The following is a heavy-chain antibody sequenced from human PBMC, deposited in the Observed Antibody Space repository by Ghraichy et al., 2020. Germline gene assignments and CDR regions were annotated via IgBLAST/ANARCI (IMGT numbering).Heavy chain of an antibody. D-gene: IGHD2-2*03. Sequence: ASVKVSCKASGYTFTGYYMHWVRQAPGQGLEWMGWINPNSGGTNYAQKFQGWVTMTRDTSISTAYMELSRLRSDDTAVYYCARGGLDIVVVPGLKRSDYYYYYMDVWGKETTVNVSS. V-gene: IGHV1-2*04. CDR2: INPNSGGT. CDR3: ARGGLDIVVVPGLKRSDYYYYYMDV. CDR1: GYTFTGYY. J-gene: IGHJ6*03.